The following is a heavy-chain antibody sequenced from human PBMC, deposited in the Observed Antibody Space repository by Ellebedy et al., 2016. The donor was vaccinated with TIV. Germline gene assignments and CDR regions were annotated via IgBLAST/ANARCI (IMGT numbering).Heavy chain of an antibody. Sequence: SETLSLTXTVSGGSISSSSYYWGWIRQPPGKGLEWIGSIYYSGSTYYNPSLKSRVTISVDTSKNQFSLKLSSVTAADTAVYYCARSLGLLGLWFGELLGRQNWFDPWGQGTLVTVSS. CDR1: GGSISSSSYY. J-gene: IGHJ5*02. D-gene: IGHD3-10*01. CDR3: ARSLGLLGLWFGELLGRQNWFDP. CDR2: IYYSGST. V-gene: IGHV4-39*01.